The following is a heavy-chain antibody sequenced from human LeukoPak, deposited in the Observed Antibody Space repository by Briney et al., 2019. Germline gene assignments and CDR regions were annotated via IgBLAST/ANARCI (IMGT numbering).Heavy chain of an antibody. CDR3: ARDLTVTTFFSDHMDV. CDR1: GFTFSSYS. CDR2: ISSTSTI. D-gene: IGHD4-11*01. J-gene: IGHJ6*03. Sequence: PGGSLRLSCAASGFTFSSYSMNWVRQAPGKGLEWVSYISSTSTIYYADAVKGRFTISRDNAKNSLYLQMNSLRAEDTAVYYCARDLTVTTFFSDHMDVWGKGTTVTVSS. V-gene: IGHV3-48*04.